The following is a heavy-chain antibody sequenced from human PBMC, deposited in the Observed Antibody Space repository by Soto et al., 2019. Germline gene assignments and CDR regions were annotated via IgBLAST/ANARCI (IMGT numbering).Heavy chain of an antibody. CDR3: AREGAATANYGMDV. J-gene: IGHJ6*02. CDR2: VNPNSGGT. CDR1: GYTFTDYY. V-gene: IGHV1-2*04. Sequence: ASVKVSCKASGYTFTDYYIHWVRQAPGQGLEWMGWVNPNSGGTNYAQKLQGWVTMTRDTSISTVYMELSSLKSDDMAVYYCAREGAATANYGMDVWGQGTTVTVSS. D-gene: IGHD2-15*01.